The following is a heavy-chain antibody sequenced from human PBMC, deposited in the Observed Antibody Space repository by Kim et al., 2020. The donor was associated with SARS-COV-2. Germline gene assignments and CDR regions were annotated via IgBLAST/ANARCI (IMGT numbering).Heavy chain of an antibody. J-gene: IGHJ4*02. CDR3: ARGFHSGSGSYYSPVFY. CDR2: ISYDGSNK. V-gene: IGHV3-30-3*01. D-gene: IGHD3-10*01. CDR1: GLTFSSYA. Sequence: GGSLRLSCAASGLTFSSYALHWVRQAPGKGLEWVAVISYDGSNKYYADSVKGRFTISRDYSKNTLYLQMNSLRAEDTAVYYCARGFHSGSGSYYSPVFYWGQGTRVTVS.